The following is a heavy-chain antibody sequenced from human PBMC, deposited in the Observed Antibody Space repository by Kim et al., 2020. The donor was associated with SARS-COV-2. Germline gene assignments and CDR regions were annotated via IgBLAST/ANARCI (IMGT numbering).Heavy chain of an antibody. V-gene: IGHV3-11*06. CDR3: ARDATMSYYYGMDV. D-gene: IGHD5-12*01. J-gene: IGHJ6*02. Sequence: ADSVSGRFTISRDNAQNSLYLQMNSLRAEDTAVYYCARDATMSYYYGMDVWGQGTTVTVSS.